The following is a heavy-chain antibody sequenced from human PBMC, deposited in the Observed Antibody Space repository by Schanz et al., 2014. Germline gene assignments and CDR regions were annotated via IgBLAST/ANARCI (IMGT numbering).Heavy chain of an antibody. V-gene: IGHV3-30-3*01. J-gene: IGHJ6*02. CDR3: AKGMGYCSGGAFYDCYYYGLDV. Sequence: QVQLLQFGGGVVQPGRSLRLSCAASGFTFSSYAMHWVRQAPGKGLEWGALISNDGSIKYYADSVEGRFTISRDNSRNTLYLQMNSMSDDDTAVFYCAKGMGYCSGGAFYDCYYYGLDVWGQGTAVTVSS. D-gene: IGHD2-15*01. CDR1: GFTFSSYA. CDR2: ISNDGSIK.